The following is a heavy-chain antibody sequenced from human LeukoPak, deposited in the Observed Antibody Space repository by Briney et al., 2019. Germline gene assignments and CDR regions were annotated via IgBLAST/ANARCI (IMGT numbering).Heavy chain of an antibody. CDR3: ARDRGYDFWSGYLPLFDY. CDR2: INPNSGGT. D-gene: IGHD3-3*01. J-gene: IGHJ4*02. V-gene: IGHV1-2*02. Sequence: ASVKVSCKASGYTFTGYYMHWVRQAPGQGLEWMGWINPNSGGTNYAQKFQGRVTMTRDTSISTAYMELSRLRSDDTAVYYCARDRGYDFWSGYLPLFDYWGQGTLVTVSS. CDR1: GYTFTGYY.